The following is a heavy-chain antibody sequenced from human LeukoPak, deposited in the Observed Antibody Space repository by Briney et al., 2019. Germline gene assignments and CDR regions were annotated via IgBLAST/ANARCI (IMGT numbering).Heavy chain of an antibody. CDR3: GSTYSSSLYFDY. J-gene: IGHJ4*02. D-gene: IGHD6-19*01. V-gene: IGHV4-39*01. Sequence: SETLSLTCTVSGGSISSYYWGWVRQPPGKGLEWIGSIYYNGSTYYNPSLKGRVTVAVDTSKNQFSLKLSSVTAADTAVFYCGSTYSSSLYFDYWGQGTLVTVSS. CDR2: IYYNGST. CDR1: GGSISSYY.